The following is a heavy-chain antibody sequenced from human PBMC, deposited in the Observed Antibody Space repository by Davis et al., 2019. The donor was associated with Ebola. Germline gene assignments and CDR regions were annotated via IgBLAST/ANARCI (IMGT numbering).Heavy chain of an antibody. J-gene: IGHJ3*02. CDR1: GYSFTSYW. CDR3: ARPSSTVTTIGVAFDI. V-gene: IGHV5-51*01. D-gene: IGHD4-17*01. Sequence: GESLKISCKGSGYSFTSYWIGWVRQLPGKGLEWMGIIYPGDSDTRYSPSFQGQVTIPADKSISTAYLQWSSLKASDTAMYYCARPSSTVTTIGVAFDIWGQGTMVTVSS. CDR2: IYPGDSDT.